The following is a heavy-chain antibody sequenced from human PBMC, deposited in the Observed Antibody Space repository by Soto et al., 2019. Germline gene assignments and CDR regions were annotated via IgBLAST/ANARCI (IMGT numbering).Heavy chain of an antibody. CDR1: GFTFSSYW. CDR2: IKQEGSEK. J-gene: IGHJ4*02. CDR3: ARAAIVWVVAATHFDY. Sequence: EVQLVESGGGLVQPGGSLRLSCAASGFTFSSYWMSWVRRAPGKGLEWVANIKQEGSEKYYVDSVKGRFTISRDNAKNALYLQMNSLRAEETAVYYCARAAIVWVVAATHFDYWGQGTLVTVSS. V-gene: IGHV3-7*01. D-gene: IGHD2-15*01.